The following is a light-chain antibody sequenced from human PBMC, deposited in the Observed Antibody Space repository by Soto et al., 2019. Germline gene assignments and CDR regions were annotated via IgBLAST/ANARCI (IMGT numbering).Light chain of an antibody. CDR3: QQYGSPIT. Sequence: DIQMTQSPSTLSGSVGERVTITCRASQTISSWLAWYQQKPGKAPKLLIYKASTLKSGVPSRFSGSGSGTEFTLTISRLEPEDFAVYYCQQYGSPITFGQGTRLEI. J-gene: IGKJ5*01. CDR1: QTISSW. CDR2: KAS. V-gene: IGKV1-5*03.